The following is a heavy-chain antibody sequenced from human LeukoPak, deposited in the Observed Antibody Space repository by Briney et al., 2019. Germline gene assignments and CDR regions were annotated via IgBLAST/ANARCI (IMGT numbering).Heavy chain of an antibody. CDR1: GFTFSSYA. V-gene: IGHV3-30-3*01. CDR3: ARDLGRKRWIQSHPDY. J-gene: IGHJ4*02. CDR2: ISYDGSNK. D-gene: IGHD5-24*01. Sequence: GGSLRLSCAASGFTFSSYAMHWVRQAPGKGLEWVAVISYDGSNKYYADSVKGRFTISRDNSKNTLYLQMNSLRAEDTAVYYCARDLGRKRWIQSHPDYWGQGTLVTVSS.